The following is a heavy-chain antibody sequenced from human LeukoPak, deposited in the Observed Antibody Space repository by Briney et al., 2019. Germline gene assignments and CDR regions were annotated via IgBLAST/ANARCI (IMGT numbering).Heavy chain of an antibody. CDR3: AKDNLLIVVVPAAIGY. Sequence: PGGSLRLSCAASGFTFSSYSMNWVRQAPGKGLEWVSYISSSSSTIYYADSVKGRFTISRDNSKNTLYLQMNSLRAEDTAVYYCAKDNLLIVVVPAAIGYWGQGTLVTVSS. CDR1: GFTFSSYS. J-gene: IGHJ4*02. CDR2: ISSSSSTI. V-gene: IGHV3-48*01. D-gene: IGHD2-2*01.